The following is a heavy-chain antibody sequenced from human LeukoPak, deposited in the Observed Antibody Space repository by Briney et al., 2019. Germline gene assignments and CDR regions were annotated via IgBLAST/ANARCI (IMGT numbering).Heavy chain of an antibody. V-gene: IGHV4-34*01. CDR1: GGPFSGYY. CDR3: ARLRNDILTARNGLFDY. D-gene: IGHD3-9*01. Sequence: SETLSLTCAVYGGPFSGYYWSWIRQPPGKGLEWIGEINHSGSTNYNPSLKSRVTISVDTSKNQFSLKLSSVTAADTAVYYCARLRNDILTARNGLFDYWGQGTLVTVSS. CDR2: INHSGST. J-gene: IGHJ4*02.